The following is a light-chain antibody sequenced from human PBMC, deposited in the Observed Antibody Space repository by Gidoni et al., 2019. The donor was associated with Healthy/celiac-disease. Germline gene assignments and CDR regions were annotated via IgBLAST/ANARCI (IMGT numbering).Light chain of an antibody. CDR3: MQALPTPLT. Sequence: DIVMTQSQLSLPVTPGEPASISCRSSQSLLHSNGYNYLDWYLQKPGQSPQLLIYLGSNRASGVPDRFSGSGSGTDFTLKISRVEAEDVGVYYCMQALPTPLTFXPXTKVDIK. J-gene: IGKJ3*01. CDR1: QSLLHSNGYNY. V-gene: IGKV2-28*01. CDR2: LGS.